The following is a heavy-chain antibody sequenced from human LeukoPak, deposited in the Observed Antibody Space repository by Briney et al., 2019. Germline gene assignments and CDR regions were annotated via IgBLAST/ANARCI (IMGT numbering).Heavy chain of an antibody. V-gene: IGHV4-59*01. CDR1: GGSISSYY. D-gene: IGHD1-26*01. J-gene: IGHJ3*02. Sequence: SETLSLTCTVSGGSISSYYWSWIRQPPGKGLEWIGYIYYSGGTNYNPSLKSRVTISVDTSKNQFSLKLSSVTAADTAVYYCARDQGSGSYWGADAFDIWGQGTMVTVSS. CDR2: IYYSGGT. CDR3: ARDQGSGSYWGADAFDI.